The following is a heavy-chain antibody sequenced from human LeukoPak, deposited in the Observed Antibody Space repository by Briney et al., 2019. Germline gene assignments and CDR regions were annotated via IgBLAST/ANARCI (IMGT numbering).Heavy chain of an antibody. CDR3: LRDISTAAFDT. D-gene: IGHD6-13*01. Sequence: ASVKVSCQASGYTFSDHGISGVRQAPGQGLERVGWISDVNGDTKSAGSVQGRLALTTDITTNTAFMELRSLRSDDTALYFCLRDISTAAFDTWGQGTLITVSS. J-gene: IGHJ5*02. CDR1: GYTFSDHG. V-gene: IGHV1-18*01. CDR2: ISDVNGDT.